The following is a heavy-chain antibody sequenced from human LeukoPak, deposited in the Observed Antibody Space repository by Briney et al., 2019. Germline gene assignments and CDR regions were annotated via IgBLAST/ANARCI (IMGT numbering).Heavy chain of an antibody. CDR2: IWYDGSNK. J-gene: IGHJ4*02. CDR1: GFTFSSYG. V-gene: IGHV3-33*01. Sequence: GRSLRLSCAASGFTFSSYGMHWVRQAPGKGREWVAVIWYDGSNKYYADPVKGRYTISRDNSKNTLYLHMNSLRAEDTAVYYCARDSRDYGDLDYWGQGTLVTVSS. CDR3: ARDSRDYGDLDY. D-gene: IGHD4-17*01.